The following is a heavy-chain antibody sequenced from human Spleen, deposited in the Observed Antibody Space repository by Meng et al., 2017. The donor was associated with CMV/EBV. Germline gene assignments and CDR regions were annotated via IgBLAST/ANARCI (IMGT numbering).Heavy chain of an antibody. CDR3: EHLWFGELKSPFDP. D-gene: IGHD3-10*01. Sequence: GESLKISCAASGFTFSSYAMSWVRQAPGKGLEWVSAISGSGGSTYYADSVKGRFTISRDNSKNTLYLQMNSLRAEDTAVYYCEHLWFGELKSPFDPWGQGTLVTVSS. CDR2: ISGSGGST. J-gene: IGHJ5*02. CDR1: GFTFSSYA. V-gene: IGHV3-23*01.